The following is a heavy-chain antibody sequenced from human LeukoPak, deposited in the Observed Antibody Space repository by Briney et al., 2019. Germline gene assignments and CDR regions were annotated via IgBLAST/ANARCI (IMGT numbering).Heavy chain of an antibody. Sequence: PGGSLRLSCEASGFTFSNYAMSWVRQAPGKGLEWVSGISGSGGGTYYADSVKGRFTISRDNSKNTLYLQMNSLRAEDTAVYYCVKLPQQLVNFDYWGQGTLVTVSS. CDR2: ISGSGGGT. J-gene: IGHJ4*02. D-gene: IGHD6-13*01. CDR3: VKLPQQLVNFDY. V-gene: IGHV3-23*01. CDR1: GFTFSNYA.